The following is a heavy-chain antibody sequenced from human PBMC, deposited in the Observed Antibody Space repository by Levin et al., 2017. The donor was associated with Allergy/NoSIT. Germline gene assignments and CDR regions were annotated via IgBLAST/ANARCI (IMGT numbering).Heavy chain of an antibody. CDR2: ISAYNGNT. V-gene: IGHV1-18*01. D-gene: IGHD2-8*01. J-gene: IGHJ2*01. CDR3: ARAQSEGYCTNGVCPPLFSWYFDL. Sequence: ASVKVSCKASGYTFTSYGISWVRQAPGQGLEWMGWISAYNGNTNYAQKLQGRVTMTTDTSTSTAYMELRSLRSDDTAVYYCARAQSEGYCTNGVCPPLFSWYFDLWGRGTLVTVSS. CDR1: GYTFTSYG.